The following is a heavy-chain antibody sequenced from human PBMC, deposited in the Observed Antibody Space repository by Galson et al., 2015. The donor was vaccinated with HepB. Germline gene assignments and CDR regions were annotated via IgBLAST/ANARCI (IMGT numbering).Heavy chain of an antibody. V-gene: IGHV3-74*01. CDR1: GFTFSNSW. D-gene: IGHD3-10*01. J-gene: IGHJ4*02. CDR3: ISSYWGAPNY. CDR2: INTDGSSA. Sequence: SLRLSCAASGFTFSNSWMYWVRQTPGKGLVWVSRINTDGSSATYADSVKGRFTISRDNAKNTLYLQMNSLRAEDTAVYYCISSYWGAPNYWGQGTLVTVSS.